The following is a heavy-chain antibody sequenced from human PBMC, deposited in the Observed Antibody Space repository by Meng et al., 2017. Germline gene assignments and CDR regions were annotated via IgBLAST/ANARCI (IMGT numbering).Heavy chain of an antibody. J-gene: IGHJ1*01. CDR1: GYSISSGYY. V-gene: IGHV4-38-2*02. CDR2: IYHSGST. CDR3: ARALSSLGYFLH. D-gene: IGHD6-6*01. Sequence: SETLSFTCTVPGYSISSGYYWGWNRQPPGKGLEWIGSIYHSGSTYYNPSLKSRVTISVDTSKNQFSLKLSSVAAADTAVYYCARALSSLGYFLHWGQGNLVTVSS.